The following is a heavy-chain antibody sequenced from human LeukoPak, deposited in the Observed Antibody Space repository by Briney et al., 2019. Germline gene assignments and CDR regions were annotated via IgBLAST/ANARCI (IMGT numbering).Heavy chain of an antibody. Sequence: SSVKVSCKASGGTFSSYAISWVRQAPGQGLEWMGGIIPIFGTANYAQKFQGRVTITTDESTSTAYMELSSLRSEDTAVYYCARDRTTYGRWAFDIWGQGTMVTVSS. CDR2: IIPIFGTA. CDR1: GGTFSSYA. CDR3: ARDRTTYGRWAFDI. D-gene: IGHD3-16*01. J-gene: IGHJ3*02. V-gene: IGHV1-69*05.